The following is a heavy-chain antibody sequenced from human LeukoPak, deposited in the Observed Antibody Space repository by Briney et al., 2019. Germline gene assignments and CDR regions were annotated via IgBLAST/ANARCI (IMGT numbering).Heavy chain of an antibody. CDR3: ARKSYAPGSLSFSDY. J-gene: IGHJ4*02. V-gene: IGHV3-23*01. D-gene: IGHD3-10*01. CDR1: GLTFNDYG. Sequence: GGSLRLSCAASGLTFNDYGMNWVSQAPGKGLEWVASISSSGGETYLADSLKGRFTVSRDNSKNTLYLQMNSLRAEDTAVYYCARKSYAPGSLSFSDYWGQGTLVTVSS. CDR2: ISSSGGET.